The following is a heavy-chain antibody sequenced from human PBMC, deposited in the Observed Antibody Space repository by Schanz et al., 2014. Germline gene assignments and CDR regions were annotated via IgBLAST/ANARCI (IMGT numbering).Heavy chain of an antibody. D-gene: IGHD1-26*01. Sequence: EVHLLESGGGLVEPGGSLRLSCATSGFSLDIFAMSWVRQAPGKGLEWVSAISGSGGSTYYADSVKGRFTISRDNSKNTLFLQMNSLRAEDTAVYYCARDHTTESYYSAGPPIDYWGQGTLLTVSS. J-gene: IGHJ4*02. CDR1: GFSLDIFA. CDR3: ARDHTTESYYSAGPPIDY. V-gene: IGHV3-23*01. CDR2: ISGSGGST.